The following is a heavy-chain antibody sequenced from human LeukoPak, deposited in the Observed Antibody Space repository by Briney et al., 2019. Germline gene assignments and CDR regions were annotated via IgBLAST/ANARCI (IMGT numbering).Heavy chain of an antibody. J-gene: IGHJ4*02. V-gene: IGHV1-8*01. D-gene: IGHD3-10*01. CDR2: MNPNSGNT. Sequence: ASVKVSCKASGYTFTSYDINWVRQATGQGLEWMGWMNPNSGNTGYAQKFQGRVTMTRNTSISTAYMELSSLRSEDTAVYYCARGVMVRGVIKEYYFDYWGQGTLVTVSS. CDR3: ARGVMVRGVIKEYYFDY. CDR1: GYTFTSYD.